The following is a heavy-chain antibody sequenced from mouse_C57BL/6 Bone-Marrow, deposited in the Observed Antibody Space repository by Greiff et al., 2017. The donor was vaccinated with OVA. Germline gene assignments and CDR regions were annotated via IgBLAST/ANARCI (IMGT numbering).Heavy chain of an antibody. J-gene: IGHJ3*01. V-gene: IGHV1-80*01. D-gene: IGHD3-2*02. CDR3: AREAYHTEAWFAY. CDR2: IYPGDGDT. Sequence: QVQLQQSGAELVKPGASVKISCKASGYAFSSYWMNWVKQRPGKGLEWIGQIYPGDGDTNYNGKFKGKATLTADKSSSTAYMQLSSLTSEDSAVYFCAREAYHTEAWFAYWGQGTLVTVSA. CDR1: GYAFSSYW.